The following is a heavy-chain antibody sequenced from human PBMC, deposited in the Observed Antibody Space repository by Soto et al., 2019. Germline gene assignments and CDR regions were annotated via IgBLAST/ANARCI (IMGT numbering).Heavy chain of an antibody. CDR3: AKDLHWYGMDV. Sequence: EVQLLESGGGLVQPGESLSLSCAASGFTFGSYFMNWVRQAPGKGPEWVSDINKDGGRTHYADSVRGRFTISRDNSRNTLYLQMNRLRAEDTALYYCAKDLHWYGMDVWGQGTTVTVSS. CDR2: INKDGGRT. J-gene: IGHJ6*02. V-gene: IGHV3-23*01. D-gene: IGHD1-1*01. CDR1: GFTFGSYF.